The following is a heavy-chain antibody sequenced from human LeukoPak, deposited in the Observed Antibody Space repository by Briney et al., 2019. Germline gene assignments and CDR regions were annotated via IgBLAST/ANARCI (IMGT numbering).Heavy chain of an antibody. CDR2: ISSSGSTI. CDR3: AELGITLIGGV. D-gene: IGHD3-10*02. J-gene: IGHJ6*04. Sequence: GGSLRLSCAASGLTFSSYEMNWVRQAPGKGLEWVSYISSSGSTIYYADSVKGRFTISRDNAKNSLYLQMNSLRAEDTAVYYCAELGITLIGGVWGKGTTVTISS. V-gene: IGHV3-48*03. CDR1: GLTFSSYE.